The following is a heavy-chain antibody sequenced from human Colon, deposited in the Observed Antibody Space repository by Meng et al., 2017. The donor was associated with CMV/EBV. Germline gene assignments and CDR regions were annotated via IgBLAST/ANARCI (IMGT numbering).Heavy chain of an antibody. V-gene: IGHV3-33*01. CDR3: ARDGFTGYAGWFDP. CDR1: GFSFSTYG. D-gene: IGHD5-12*01. J-gene: IGHJ5*02. CDR2: IWNNGRDS. Sequence: GESLKISCAASGFSFSTYGMHWVRQAPGKGPEWVAVIWNNGRDSYYAASVKGRFTISRDNSKNTLYLQMNSLRVEDTAVYYCARDGFTGYAGWFDPWGQGTQVTVS.